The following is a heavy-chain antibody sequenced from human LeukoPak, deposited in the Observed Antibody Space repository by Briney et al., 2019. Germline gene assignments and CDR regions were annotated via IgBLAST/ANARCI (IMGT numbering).Heavy chain of an antibody. V-gene: IGHV3-30*18. CDR1: GFTFSRFG. CDR3: AKEACGGRCVSDYFDY. Sequence: GGSLRPSCAASGFTFSRFGIHWVRQSPGKGLEGVAVLSYDGSTKYYVDSVKGRFTISRDNSKNTLYLQMNSLRAEDTAVYYCAKEACGGRCVSDYFDYWGQGTLVTVSS. J-gene: IGHJ4*02. D-gene: IGHD2-15*01. CDR2: LSYDGSTK.